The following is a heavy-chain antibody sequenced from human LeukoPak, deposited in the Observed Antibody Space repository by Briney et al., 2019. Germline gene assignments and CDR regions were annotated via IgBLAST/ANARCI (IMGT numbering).Heavy chain of an antibody. J-gene: IGHJ3*01. CDR2: INWSSGTI. CDR1: GFKFDDYA. Sequence: PGGSLRLSCAASGFKFDDYAMHWVRHAPGKGLEWVSGINWSSGTIGYADSVKGRFTISRDSAKNSLYLQMNSLRPEDTAFYYCAKGQTTVVNDAFDFWGQGTMVTVSS. D-gene: IGHD4-23*01. V-gene: IGHV3-9*01. CDR3: AKGQTTVVNDAFDF.